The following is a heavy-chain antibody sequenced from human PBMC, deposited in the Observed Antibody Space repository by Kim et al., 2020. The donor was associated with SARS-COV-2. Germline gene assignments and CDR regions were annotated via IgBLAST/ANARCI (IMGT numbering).Heavy chain of an antibody. V-gene: IGHV4-39*01. Sequence: SETLSLTCTVSGGSISSSSYYWGWIRQPPGKGLEWIGSIYYSGSTYYNPSLKSRVTISVDTSKNQFSLKLSSVTAADTAVSYCASNIYGSGSYQSYYYFG. CDR2: IYYSGST. CDR1: GGSISSSSYY. J-gene: IGHJ6*01. D-gene: IGHD3-10*01. CDR3: ASNIYGSGSYQSYYYFG.